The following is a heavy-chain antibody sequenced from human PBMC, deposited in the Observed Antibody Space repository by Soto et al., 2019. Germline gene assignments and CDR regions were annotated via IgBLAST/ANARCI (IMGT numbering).Heavy chain of an antibody. CDR2: IKHSGST. J-gene: IGHJ6*02. Sequence: SETLSLTCAVYGGSFSAYYWSWIRQPPGKGLEWIGEIKHSGSTNYNPSLQGQVTISADRSISTAYLQWNSLEASDSAIYFCARHRYSTSLNYGMDVWGQGTTVTVSS. V-gene: IGHV4-34*01. CDR3: ARHRYSTSLNYGMDV. CDR1: GGSFSAYY. D-gene: IGHD6-6*01.